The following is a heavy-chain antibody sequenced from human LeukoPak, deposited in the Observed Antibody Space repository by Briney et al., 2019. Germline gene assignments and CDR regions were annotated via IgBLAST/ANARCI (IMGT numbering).Heavy chain of an antibody. D-gene: IGHD3-10*01. Sequence: SETLSLTYTVSGGSISSSSYYWGWIRQPPGKGLEWIGSIYYSGSTYYNPSLKSRVTISVDTSKNQFSLKLSSVTAADTAVYYCARPLEYYYGSGSPFDSWGQGTLVTVSS. V-gene: IGHV4-39*01. CDR1: GGSISSSSYY. CDR2: IYYSGST. CDR3: ARPLEYYYGSGSPFDS. J-gene: IGHJ5*01.